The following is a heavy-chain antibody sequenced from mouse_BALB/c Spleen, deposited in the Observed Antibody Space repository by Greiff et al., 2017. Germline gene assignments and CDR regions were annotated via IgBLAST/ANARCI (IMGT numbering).Heavy chain of an antibody. CDR2: IDPETGGT. CDR1: GYTFTDYE. J-gene: IGHJ2*01. CDR3: TRDSSGYGFDY. V-gene: IGHV1-15*01. D-gene: IGHD3-2*01. Sequence: VQLQQSGAELVRPGASVTLSCKASGYTFTDYEMHWVKQTPVHGLEWIGAIDPETGGTAYNQKFKGKATLTADKSSSTAYMELRSLTSEDSAVYYCTRDSSGYGFDYWGQGTTLTVSS.